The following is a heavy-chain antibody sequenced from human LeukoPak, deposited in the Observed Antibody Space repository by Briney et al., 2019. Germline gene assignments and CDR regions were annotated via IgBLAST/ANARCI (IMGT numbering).Heavy chain of an antibody. CDR1: GFTFSKTW. V-gene: IGHV3-7*01. Sequence: GGSLRLSCAASGFTFSKTWMSWVRQAPGKGLEWVAIIRPDANDGSYVDSVKGRFTISRDNAKNSLYLQLNSLRAEDTAVYFCARADWGSIDYWGQGALVTVSS. J-gene: IGHJ4*02. D-gene: IGHD7-27*01. CDR2: IRPDANDG. CDR3: ARADWGSIDY.